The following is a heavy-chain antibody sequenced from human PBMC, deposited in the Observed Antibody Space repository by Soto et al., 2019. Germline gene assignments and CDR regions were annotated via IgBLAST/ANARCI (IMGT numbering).Heavy chain of an antibody. D-gene: IGHD3-22*01. CDR3: ARVLETRNYYDSSGYSSPLYYFDY. Sequence: SVKVSCKASGGTFSIYAISWVRQAPVQGLEWMGGIIPIFGTANYAQKFQGRVTITADESTSTAYMELGSLRSEDTAVYYCARVLETRNYYDSSGYSSPLYYFDYWGQGTLVTVSS. J-gene: IGHJ4*01. CDR2: IIPIFGTA. CDR1: GGTFSIYA. V-gene: IGHV1-69*13.